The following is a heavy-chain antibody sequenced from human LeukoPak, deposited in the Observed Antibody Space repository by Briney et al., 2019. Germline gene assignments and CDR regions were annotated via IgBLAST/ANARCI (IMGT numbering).Heavy chain of an antibody. D-gene: IGHD1-26*01. Sequence: GESLKVSCKGSGYSVTSYWIGWVRQMPGKGLEWMGIIYPGDSDTRYSPSFQGQVTISADKSISTAYLQWSSLKASDTAMYYCARLAGPIAIVGATTWTGFDYWGQGTLVTVSS. CDR1: GYSVTSYW. CDR3: ARLAGPIAIVGATTWTGFDY. CDR2: IYPGDSDT. V-gene: IGHV5-51*01. J-gene: IGHJ4*02.